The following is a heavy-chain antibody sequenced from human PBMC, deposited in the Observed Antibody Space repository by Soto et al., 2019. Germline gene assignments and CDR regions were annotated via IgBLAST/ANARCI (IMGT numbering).Heavy chain of an antibody. CDR2: ISGSGGST. J-gene: IGHJ3*02. Sequence: EVQLLESGGGLVQPGGSLRLSCAASGFTFSSYAMSWVRQAPGKGLEWVSAISGSGGSTYYADSVKGRFTISRDNSKNTLYLQMNSLTAEDTAVYYCAKERRLLWFGEDAFDIWGQGTMVTVSS. D-gene: IGHD3-10*01. CDR3: AKERRLLWFGEDAFDI. CDR1: GFTFSSYA. V-gene: IGHV3-23*01.